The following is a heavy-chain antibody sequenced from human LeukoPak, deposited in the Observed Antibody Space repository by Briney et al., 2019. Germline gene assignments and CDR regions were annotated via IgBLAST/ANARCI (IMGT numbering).Heavy chain of an antibody. CDR3: ARGAYHCSSTTCYPVD. V-gene: IGHV3-30-3*01. CDR2: IPYDGSNK. J-gene: IGHJ4*02. D-gene: IGHD2-2*01. CDR1: GFTFSSYA. Sequence: PGRSLRLSCAASGFTFSSYAMHWVRQAPGKGLEWVAVIPYDGSNKYYADSVKGRFTISRDNSKNTLYLQMNSLRAEDTAVYYCARGAYHCSSTTCYPVDWGQGTLVTVSS.